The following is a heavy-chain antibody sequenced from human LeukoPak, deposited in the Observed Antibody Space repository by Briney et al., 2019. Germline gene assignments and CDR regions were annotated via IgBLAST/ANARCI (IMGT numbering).Heavy chain of an antibody. CDR2: IIPILGIA. J-gene: IGHJ4*02. D-gene: IGHD6-13*01. V-gene: IGHV1-69*04. CDR1: GGTFSSYA. CDR3: ARDDAAGQTEAIDY. Sequence: ASVKDSCKASGGTFSSYAISWVRQAPGQGLEWMGRIIPILGIANYAQKFQGRVTITADKSTSTAYMELSSLRSEDTAVYYCARDDAAGQTEAIDYWGQGTLVTVSS.